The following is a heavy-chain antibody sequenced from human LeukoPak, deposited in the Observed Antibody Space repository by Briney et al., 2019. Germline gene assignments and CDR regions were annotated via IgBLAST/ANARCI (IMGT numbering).Heavy chain of an antibody. CDR1: GGTFSSYA. Sequence: ASVKVSCKASGGTFSSYAISWVRQAPGQGLEWMGGIIPIFGTANYAQKFQGRVTITADESTSTAYMELSSLRSEDTAVYYCARLGLKSYGMDVWGQGTTVIVSS. V-gene: IGHV1-69*13. CDR3: ARLGLKSYGMDV. D-gene: IGHD5-24*01. CDR2: IIPIFGTA. J-gene: IGHJ6*02.